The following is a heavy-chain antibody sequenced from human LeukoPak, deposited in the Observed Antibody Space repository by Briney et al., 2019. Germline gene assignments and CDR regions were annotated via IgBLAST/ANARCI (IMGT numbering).Heavy chain of an antibody. D-gene: IGHD3-9*01. CDR2: ISLRGLT. J-gene: IGHJ2*01. V-gene: IGHV4-4*02. Sequence: PSETLSLTCGVSGGSISGTNWWSWVCQPPGQGLEWIGEISLRGLTNYNPSLRSRLTMSLDESKNQVSLNLTSVTAADTAVYYCARGRYFDRLSGYWYFDLWGRGTLVTVSS. CDR3: ARGRYFDRLSGYWYFDL. CDR1: GGSISGTNW.